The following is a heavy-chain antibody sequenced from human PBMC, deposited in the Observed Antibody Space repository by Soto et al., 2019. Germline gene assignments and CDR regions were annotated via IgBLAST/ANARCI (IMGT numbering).Heavy chain of an antibody. Sequence: ARSLTCTVSVCSISICGYYWSWIRHRPGKGLYWIGYIYYSGSTYYNPSLKSRVTISVDTSKNQFSLKLSSVTAADTAVYYCAREGIAARGNWFDPWGQGTLVTVSS. V-gene: IGHV4-31*03. CDR3: AREGIAARGNWFDP. D-gene: IGHD6-6*01. CDR2: IYYSGST. J-gene: IGHJ5*02. CDR1: VCSISICGYY.